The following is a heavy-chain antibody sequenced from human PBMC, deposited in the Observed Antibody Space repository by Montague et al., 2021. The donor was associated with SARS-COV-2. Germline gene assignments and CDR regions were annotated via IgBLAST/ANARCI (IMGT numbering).Heavy chain of an antibody. CDR3: ARNAYNHYGLDV. CDR2: IDDSGTT. J-gene: IGHJ6*02. V-gene: IGHV4-59*08. Sequence: SETLSLTCSVSGAPLSTYYWSWIRQPPGKGLEWIGYIDDSGTTRYNPSLRSRATISLDLSKNQFSLDLNSVTAADTAVYYCARNAYNHYGLDVWGQGTTVTVSS. CDR1: GAPLSTYY.